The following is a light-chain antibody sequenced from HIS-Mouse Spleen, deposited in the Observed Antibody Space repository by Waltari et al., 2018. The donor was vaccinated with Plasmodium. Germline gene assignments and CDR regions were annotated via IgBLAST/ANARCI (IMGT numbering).Light chain of an antibody. Sequence: SYELTQPPSVSVSPGQTARITCSGDALPKKSAYWSQQKSGQAPVLVIYEDSKRPSGIPEIFTGSRSGTMATLTISGAQVEDEADYYCYSTDSSGNHRVFGGGTKLTVL. CDR2: EDS. CDR1: ALPKKS. CDR3: YSTDSSGNHRV. V-gene: IGLV3-10*01. J-gene: IGLJ3*02.